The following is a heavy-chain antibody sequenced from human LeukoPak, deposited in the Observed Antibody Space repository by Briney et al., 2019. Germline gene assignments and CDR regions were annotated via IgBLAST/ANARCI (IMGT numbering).Heavy chain of an antibody. V-gene: IGHV3-11*04. J-gene: IGHJ4*02. D-gene: IGHD6-13*01. CDR2: ITGSGSII. Sequence: GGSLRLSCAASGFIFSDYYMSWIRQAPGKGPEWVSYITGSGSIIYYVDSVKGRFTISRDNSKNTLYLQMNSLRAEDTAVYYCAKEKYSSSWSDFDTYFDYWGQGTLVTVSS. CDR3: AKEKYSSSWSDFDTYFDY. CDR1: GFIFSDYY.